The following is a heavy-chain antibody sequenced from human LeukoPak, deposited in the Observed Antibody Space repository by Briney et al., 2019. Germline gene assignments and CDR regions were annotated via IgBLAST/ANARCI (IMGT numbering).Heavy chain of an antibody. D-gene: IGHD1-26*01. V-gene: IGHV1-2*02. CDR1: GYTFIGYY. Sequence: EASVKVSCKASGYTFIGYYIHWVRQAPGQGLEWMGCINPNSGGTNYAQKFQGRVTVTRDTSISTAYMELTNLTSDDTALYHCVRGYSGNYRHYNFDYWGQGALVTVSS. J-gene: IGHJ4*02. CDR3: VRGYSGNYRHYNFDY. CDR2: INPNSGGT.